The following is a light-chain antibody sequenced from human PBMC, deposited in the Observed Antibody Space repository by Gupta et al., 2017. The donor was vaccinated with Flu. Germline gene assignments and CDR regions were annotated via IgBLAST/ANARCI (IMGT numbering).Light chain of an antibody. CDR2: KDI. V-gene: IGLV3-25*02. CDR1: ALPKQY. J-gene: IGLJ1*01. Sequence: SYALTQPPSLSVSPGQTAGITCSGDALPKQYAHWYQQKPGQAPVVVIYKDIERPSGIPERFSGSSSGTTLTLTISGVEADDEADYYCQSADSSGSYVFGTGTKVTVL. CDR3: QSADSSGSYV.